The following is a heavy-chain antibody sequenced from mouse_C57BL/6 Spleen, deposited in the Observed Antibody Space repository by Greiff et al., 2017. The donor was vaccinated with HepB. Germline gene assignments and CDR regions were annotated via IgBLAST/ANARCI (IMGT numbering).Heavy chain of an antibody. V-gene: IGHV1-5*01. CDR1: GYTFTSYW. D-gene: IGHD1-1*01. J-gene: IGHJ4*01. CDR2: IYPGNSDT. Sequence: VQLQQSGTVLARPGASVKMSCKTSGYTFTSYWMHWVKQRPGQGLEWIGAIYPGNSDTSYNQKFKGKAKLTAGTSASTAYMELSSLTNEDSAVYYCTPITTVVGAMDYWGQGTAVTVSS. CDR3: TPITTVVGAMDY.